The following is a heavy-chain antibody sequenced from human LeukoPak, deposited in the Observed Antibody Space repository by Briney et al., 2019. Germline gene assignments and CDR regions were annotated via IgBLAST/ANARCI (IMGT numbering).Heavy chain of an antibody. CDR1: GFTFSSYS. J-gene: IGHJ4*02. V-gene: IGHV3-48*01. CDR2: ISSSSSTI. CDR3: AKDGPFSIAAAATYSQVDY. D-gene: IGHD6-13*01. Sequence: GGSLRLSCAASGFTFSSYSMNWVRQAPGKGLEWVSYISSSSSTIYYADSVKGRFTISRDNAKNSLYLQMNSLRAEDTALYYCAKDGPFSIAAAATYSQVDYWGQGTLVTVSS.